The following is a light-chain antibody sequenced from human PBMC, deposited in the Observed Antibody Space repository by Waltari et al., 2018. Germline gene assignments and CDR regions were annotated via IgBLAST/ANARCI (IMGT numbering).Light chain of an antibody. CDR3: QTGGHGTWV. CDR2: VNTEGSH. CDR1: SGHSNNI. V-gene: IGLV4-69*01. J-gene: IGLJ3*02. Sequence: QLVLTQSPSASASLGASVKLTCTLASGHSNNIVAWLQRRPEKGPRYLMKVNTEGSHTKGDDIPDRFSGSSSGPERYLTISSLQSEDEADYYCQTGGHGTWVFGGGTKLTVV.